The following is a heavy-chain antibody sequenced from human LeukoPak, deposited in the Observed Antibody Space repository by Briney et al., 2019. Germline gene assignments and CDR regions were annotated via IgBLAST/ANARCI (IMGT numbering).Heavy chain of an antibody. J-gene: IGHJ6*04. Sequence: PGGSLRLSCAASGFTFSNYWMSWVRQAPGKGLEWVANIKEDGSEKYYVDSVKGRFTIFRDNAKDSLYLQMNTLRAEDTAVYYCARGGTASYYYFYGVDVWGKGTTVTVSS. CDR3: ARGGTASYYYFYGVDV. V-gene: IGHV3-7*03. D-gene: IGHD5-12*01. CDR1: GFTFSNYW. CDR2: IKEDGSEK.